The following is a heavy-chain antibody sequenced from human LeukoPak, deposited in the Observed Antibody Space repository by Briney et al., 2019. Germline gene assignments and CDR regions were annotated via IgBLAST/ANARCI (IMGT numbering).Heavy chain of an antibody. V-gene: IGHV3-23*01. J-gene: IGHJ1*01. CDR2: ISGNGGTT. Sequence: GGSLRLSCAASGFTFSSYAMTWVRQAPGRGLEWVSAISGNGGTTYYADSVKGRFTISRDNSKNTLYLQTNTLRAEDTAVYYCAKVHDYGGNSFHFWGQGTLVTVSS. CDR1: GFTFSSYA. D-gene: IGHD4-23*01. CDR3: AKVHDYGGNSFHF.